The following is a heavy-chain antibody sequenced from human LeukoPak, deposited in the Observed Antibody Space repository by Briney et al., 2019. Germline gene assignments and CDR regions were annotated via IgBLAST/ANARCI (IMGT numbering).Heavy chain of an antibody. V-gene: IGHV3-21*01. Sequence: GGSLRLSCAASGFTFSSYSMNWVRQAPGKGLEWVSSISSSSSYIYYADSVKGRFTISRDNAKNSLYLQMNSLRAEDTAVYYCARSGTGTTYYYYMDVLGKATTVTVSS. CDR3: ARSGTGTTYYYYMDV. D-gene: IGHD1-7*01. CDR1: GFTFSSYS. CDR2: ISSSSSYI. J-gene: IGHJ6*03.